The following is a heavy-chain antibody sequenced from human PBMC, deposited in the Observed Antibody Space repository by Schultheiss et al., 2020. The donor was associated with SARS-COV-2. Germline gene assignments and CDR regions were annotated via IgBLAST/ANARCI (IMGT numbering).Heavy chain of an antibody. V-gene: IGHV4-38-2*01. D-gene: IGHD3-3*01. CDR2: IYYSGST. CDR3: ARGRTRAFAVVKNGMDV. J-gene: IGHJ6*02. Sequence: SETLSLTCGVSGYSISSGYYWGWIRQPPGKGLEWIGYIYYSGSTYYNPSLKSLVTISVDTSKNQFSLNLTSVTAADTAVYYCARGRTRAFAVVKNGMDVWGQGTTVTVSS. CDR1: GYSISSGYY.